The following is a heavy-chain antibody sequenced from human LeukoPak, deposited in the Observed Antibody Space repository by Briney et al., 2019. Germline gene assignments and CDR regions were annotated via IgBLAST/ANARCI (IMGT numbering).Heavy chain of an antibody. Sequence: SETLSLTCAVYGGSFSGYCWSWIRQPPGKGLEWIGFFDNSGSTNYNPSLKSRVTISVDTSKNQVSLKLNSVTAADTAVYYCARGLFQWPARIDYWGRGTLVTVSS. CDR3: ARGLFQWPARIDY. V-gene: IGHV4-4*08. D-gene: IGHD6-19*01. CDR2: FDNSGST. CDR1: GGSFSGYC. J-gene: IGHJ4*02.